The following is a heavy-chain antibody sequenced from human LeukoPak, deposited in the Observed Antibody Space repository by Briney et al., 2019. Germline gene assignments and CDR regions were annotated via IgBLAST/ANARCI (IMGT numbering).Heavy chain of an antibody. CDR1: SSYW. CDR2: IYYSGST. D-gene: IGHD1-26*01. V-gene: IGHV4-39*01. CDR3: ARHTVGATDY. Sequence: SSYWMNWARQPPGKGLEWIGSIYYSGSTYYNPSLKSRVTISVDTSKNQFSLKLSSVTAADTAVYYCARHTVGATDYWGQGTLVTVSS. J-gene: IGHJ4*02.